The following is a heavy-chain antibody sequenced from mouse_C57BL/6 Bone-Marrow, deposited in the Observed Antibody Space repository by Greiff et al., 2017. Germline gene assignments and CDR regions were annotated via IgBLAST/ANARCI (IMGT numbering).Heavy chain of an antibody. CDR3: ARSRNYYAMDY. V-gene: IGHV14-3*01. Sequence: VQLKQSVAELVRPGASVTLSCTASGFNIKNTYMHWVRQRPEQGLEWIGRIDPANGNTKYAPKFQGRATITADTSSNTAYLQLSSLTSEDTAIYYYARSRNYYAMDYWGQGTSVTVTS. J-gene: IGHJ4*01. CDR1: GFNIKNTY. CDR2: IDPANGNT.